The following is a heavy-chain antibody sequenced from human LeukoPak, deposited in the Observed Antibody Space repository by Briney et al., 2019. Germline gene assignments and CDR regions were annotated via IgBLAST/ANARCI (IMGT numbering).Heavy chain of an antibody. CDR3: AIIRVDTAMNWFDP. CDR1: GGSFSGYY. Sequence: TSETLSLTCAVYGGSFSGYYWSWIRQPPGKGLEWVGEINYSGSTNYNPSFKSRVTISVDTSKNQCTLKLSSGTAAETAVYCCAIIRVDTAMNWFDPWGQGTLVTVSS. J-gene: IGHJ5*02. D-gene: IGHD5-18*01. CDR2: INYSGST. V-gene: IGHV4-34*01.